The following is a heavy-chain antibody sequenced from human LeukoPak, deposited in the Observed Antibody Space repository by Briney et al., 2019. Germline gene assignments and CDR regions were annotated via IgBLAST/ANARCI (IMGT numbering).Heavy chain of an antibody. CDR2: IWYDGSNK. D-gene: IGHD6-13*01. V-gene: IGHV3-33*01. CDR1: GFTFSNYG. J-gene: IGHJ4*02. CDR3: ARDLTQLALFDY. Sequence: GGSLRLSCAASGFTFSNYGMHWVRQAPGPGQGWVAVIWYDGSNKYYADSVQGRFTLSRDNSKNTLFLQMNSLRPEDTAVYFCARDLTQLALFDYWGQGTLVTVSS.